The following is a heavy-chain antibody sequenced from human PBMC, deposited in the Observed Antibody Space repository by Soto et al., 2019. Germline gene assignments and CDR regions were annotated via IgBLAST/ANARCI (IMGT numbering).Heavy chain of an antibody. CDR3: ATRAPVWLPILTDY. V-gene: IGHV3-30*01. Sequence: GGSLRLSCAASGFAFSSYAMSWVRQAPGKGLEWVAVISDNGGNKYYADSVKGRFTISRDNTKNTLYLQMNSLRAEDTAVYYWATRAPVWLPILTDYWGQGTLVTVSS. D-gene: IGHD3-22*01. J-gene: IGHJ4*02. CDR2: ISDNGGNK. CDR1: GFAFSSYA.